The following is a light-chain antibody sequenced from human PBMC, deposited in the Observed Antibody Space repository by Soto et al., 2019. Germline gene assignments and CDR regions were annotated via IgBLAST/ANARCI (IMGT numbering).Light chain of an antibody. Sequence: ETLMSQSPATLSLSPGERATLSCRSSQSVSNNYLAWYQQKPGQAPRLLIYGASNRATGIPDRFSGSGSGTAFSLTITSLQPDDFATYYCQQYKSYSKTFGQGTKVDIK. CDR1: QSVSNN. J-gene: IGKJ1*01. CDR3: QQYKSYSKT. V-gene: IGKV3D-15*01. CDR2: GAS.